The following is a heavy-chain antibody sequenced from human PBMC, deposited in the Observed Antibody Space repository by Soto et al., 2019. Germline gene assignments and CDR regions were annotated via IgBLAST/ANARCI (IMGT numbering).Heavy chain of an antibody. CDR3: ASYYDSSASGGY. D-gene: IGHD3-22*01. Sequence: SETLSLTCTVSGGSISSSSYYWGWIRQPPGKGLEWIGSIYYSGSTYYNPSLKSRVTISVDTSKNQFSLKLSSVTAADTAVYYCASYYDSSASGGYWGQGTLVTVSS. CDR1: GGSISSSSYY. CDR2: IYYSGST. J-gene: IGHJ4*02. V-gene: IGHV4-39*01.